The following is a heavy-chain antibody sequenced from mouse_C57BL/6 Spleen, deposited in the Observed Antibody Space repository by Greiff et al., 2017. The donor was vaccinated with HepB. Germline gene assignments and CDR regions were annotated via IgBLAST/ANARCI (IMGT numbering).Heavy chain of an antibody. V-gene: IGHV1-82*01. Sequence: VQGVESGPELVKPGASVKISCKASGYAFSSSWMNWVKQRPGKGLEWIGRIYPGDGDTNYNGKFKGKATLTADKSSSTAYMQLSSLTSEDSAVYFCAPRNYGYFDVWGTGTTVTVSS. CDR2: IYPGDGDT. J-gene: IGHJ1*03. CDR3: APRNYGYFDV. CDR1: GYAFSSSW.